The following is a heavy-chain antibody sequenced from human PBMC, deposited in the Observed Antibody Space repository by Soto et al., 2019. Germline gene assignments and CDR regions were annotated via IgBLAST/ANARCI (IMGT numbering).Heavy chain of an antibody. CDR3: ARSGSGYVWFNEF. D-gene: IGHD3-22*01. J-gene: IGHJ4*02. V-gene: IGHV1-69*01. CDR2: IIPVFDTV. CDR1: GGLFSSYA. Sequence: QEQLVQSGAEVKKSGSSVKVSCKDTGGLFSSYAVSWVRQAPGQGLEWMGGIIPVFDTVYYAQKFQGRVTITADESTNTAYMELSSLRSEDTAMYYGARSGSGYVWFNEFWGQGTLITFSS.